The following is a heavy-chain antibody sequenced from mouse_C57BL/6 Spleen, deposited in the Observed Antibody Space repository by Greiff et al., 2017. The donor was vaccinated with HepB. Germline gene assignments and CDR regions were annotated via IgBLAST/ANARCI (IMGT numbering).Heavy chain of an antibody. CDR2: ISSGGDYI. J-gene: IGHJ4*01. Sequence: DVMLVESGEGLVKPGGSLKLSCAASGFTFSSYAMSWVRQTPEKRLEWVAYISSGGDYIYYADTVKGRFTISRDNARNTLYLQMSSLKSEDTAMYYCTRGDYYGDAMDYWGQGTSVTVSS. CDR1: GFTFSSYA. CDR3: TRGDYYGDAMDY. D-gene: IGHD1-1*01. V-gene: IGHV5-9-1*02.